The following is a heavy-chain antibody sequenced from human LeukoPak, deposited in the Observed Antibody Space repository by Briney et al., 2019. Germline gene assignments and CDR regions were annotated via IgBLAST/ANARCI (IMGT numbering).Heavy chain of an antibody. CDR3: ARETGSSRWFDP. CDR2: IYTSGST. J-gene: IGHJ5*02. CDR1: GGSNSSYD. D-gene: IGHD1-26*01. Sequence: PSETLSLTCTVSGGSNSSYDWSWIRQAAGKGLEWIGRIYTSGSTNYNPSLKSRVTMSVDMSKNQFSLNLTSVTAADTAVYYCARETGSSRWFDPWGQGTLVTVSS. V-gene: IGHV4-4*07.